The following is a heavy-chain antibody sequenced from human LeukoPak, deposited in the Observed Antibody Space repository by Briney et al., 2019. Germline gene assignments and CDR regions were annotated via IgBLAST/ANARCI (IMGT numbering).Heavy chain of an antibody. CDR3: AKDVGSGVYYYGMDV. Sequence: GGSLRLSCAASGFTFSTYAMSWVRQAPGKGLEWVSVVSGTGGRTYYADSVKGRFTISRDNSKNTLYLQMNSLRAEDTAVYYCAKDVGSGVYYYGMDVWGQGTTVTVSS. D-gene: IGHD3-3*01. CDR2: VSGTGGRT. J-gene: IGHJ6*02. CDR1: GFTFSTYA. V-gene: IGHV3-23*01.